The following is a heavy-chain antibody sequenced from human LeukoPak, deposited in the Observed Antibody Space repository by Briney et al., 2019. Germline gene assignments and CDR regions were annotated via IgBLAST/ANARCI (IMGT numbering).Heavy chain of an antibody. V-gene: IGHV3-74*01. Sequence: GGSLRLSCAASGFTFISYWMYWVRQAPGKGLVWVSRINSDGGSTTYAESVKGRFTISRDNAKNTLSLQMNSLRAEETAVYYCARVTSSRGAIDIWGQGTMVTVSS. CDR3: ARVTSSRGAIDI. D-gene: IGHD6-13*01. CDR2: INSDGGST. J-gene: IGHJ3*02. CDR1: GFTFISYW.